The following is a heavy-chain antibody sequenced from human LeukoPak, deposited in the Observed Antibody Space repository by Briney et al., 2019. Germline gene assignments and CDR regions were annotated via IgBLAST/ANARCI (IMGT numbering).Heavy chain of an antibody. J-gene: IGHJ4*02. CDR1: GFTFSSSW. Sequence: PGGSLRLSCAASGFTFSSSWMSWVRQAPGKGLEWVANIQQEGSEKYYVDSVKGRFSISRDNAKNSLYLQMNSVRAEDTAVYYCASGWYKLDYWGQGTLVTV. CDR2: IQQEGSEK. V-gene: IGHV3-7*05. D-gene: IGHD6-19*01. CDR3: ASGWYKLDY.